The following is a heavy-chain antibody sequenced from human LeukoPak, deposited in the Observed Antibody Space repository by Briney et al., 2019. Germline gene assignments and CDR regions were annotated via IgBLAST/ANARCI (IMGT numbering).Heavy chain of an antibody. D-gene: IGHD6-19*01. CDR3: AKTSSGWMYYFDY. CDR2: IYYTGST. Sequence: PSETLSLTCTVSGGSVSSHYWSWIRQPPGKGLEWIGYIYYTGSTSYNPSLKSRVTISVDTSKNQFSLRLSSVTAADTAVYYCAKTSSGWMYYFDYWGQGTLVTVSS. V-gene: IGHV4-59*02. CDR1: GGSVSSHY. J-gene: IGHJ4*02.